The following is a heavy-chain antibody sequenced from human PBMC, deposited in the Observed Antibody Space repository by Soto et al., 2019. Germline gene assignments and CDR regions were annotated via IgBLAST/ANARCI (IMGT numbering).Heavy chain of an antibody. CDR3: ARDRREDDVWSDVGPAGGCDP. CDR1: GYTFTSYY. D-gene: IGHD3-3*01. J-gene: IGHJ5*02. Sequence: QVQLVQSGAEVKKPGASVKVSCKASGYTFTSYYMHWVRQAPGQGLEWMGIINPSGGSTSYAQKFQGRVIISRDTSTSTVYMELSSLRSGGTSLYYCARDRREDDVWSDVGPAGGCDPCGQVNLVTVTS. CDR2: INPSGGST. V-gene: IGHV1-46*03.